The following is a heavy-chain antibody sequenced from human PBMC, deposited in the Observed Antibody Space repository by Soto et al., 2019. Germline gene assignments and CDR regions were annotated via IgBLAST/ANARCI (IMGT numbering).Heavy chain of an antibody. D-gene: IGHD5-12*01. CDR2: INSDGSSI. V-gene: IGHV3-74*01. Sequence: EVQLVESGGGVVQPGGSLGFSCAASGFSFSTWMHWVRQAPGKGLVWLSRINSDGSSITYGDSVKGRFTVSRDNAKKTLYLQINSLTVEDTVVYYCTRGASGYGNFDYWGQGVLLTVSS. CDR1: GFSFSTW. J-gene: IGHJ4*02. CDR3: TRGASGYGNFDY.